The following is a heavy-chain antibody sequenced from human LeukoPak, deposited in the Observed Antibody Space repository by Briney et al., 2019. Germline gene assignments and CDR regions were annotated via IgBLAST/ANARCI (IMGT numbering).Heavy chain of an antibody. J-gene: IGHJ4*02. CDR3: AKDNNYYGSGSSSFDY. Sequence: GGSLRLSCAASGFTFSSYAMSWVRQAPGKGLEWVSAISGSGGSTFYADSVKGRFTISRDNSKNTLYLQMNSLRAEDTAVYYCAKDNNYYGSGSSSFDYWGQGTLVTVSS. CDR2: ISGSGGST. D-gene: IGHD3-10*01. V-gene: IGHV3-23*01. CDR1: GFTFSSYA.